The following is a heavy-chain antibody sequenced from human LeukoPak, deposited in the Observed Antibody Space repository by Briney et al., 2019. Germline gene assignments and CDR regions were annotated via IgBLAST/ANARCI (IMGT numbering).Heavy chain of an antibody. V-gene: IGHV3-23*01. CDR3: AKVQWLVQACFDY. D-gene: IGHD6-19*01. CDR2: ISGSGGST. Sequence: RGSLRLSCAASGFTFSSYGMSWVRQAPGKGLEWVSAISGSGGSTYYADSVKGRFTISRDNSKNTLYLQMNSLRAEDTAVYYCAKVQWLVQACFDYWGQGTLVTVSS. J-gene: IGHJ4*02. CDR1: GFTFSSYG.